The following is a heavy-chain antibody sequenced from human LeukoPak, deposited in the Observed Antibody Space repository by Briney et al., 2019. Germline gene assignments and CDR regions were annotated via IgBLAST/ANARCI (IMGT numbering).Heavy chain of an antibody. CDR2: IYYSGST. D-gene: IGHD7-27*01. J-gene: IGHJ5*02. CDR3: ARSRLGWFDP. V-gene: IGHV4-59*08. CDR1: GGSISSYY. Sequence: PSETLSLTCTVSGGSISSYYWSWIRQPPGKGLEWIGYIYYSGSTNYNPSLKSRVTISVDTSKNQFSLKLSSVTAADTAVYYCARSRLGWFDPWGQGTLVTVSS.